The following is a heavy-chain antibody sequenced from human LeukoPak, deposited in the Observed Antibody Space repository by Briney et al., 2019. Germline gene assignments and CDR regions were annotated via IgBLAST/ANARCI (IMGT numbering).Heavy chain of an antibody. CDR3: ASLNYHGSGSPFDY. CDR2: IFNSADI. V-gene: IGHV4-59*01. J-gene: IGHJ4*02. CDR1: GVSISSNY. Sequence: SETLSLTCTVSGVSISSNYWSWIRQPPGEGLECIGYIFNSADIRYNPSLQSRVTISVDTSKNQFSLKLRSVTAADTAIYYCASLNYHGSGSPFDYWGQGMLVTVSS. D-gene: IGHD3-10*01.